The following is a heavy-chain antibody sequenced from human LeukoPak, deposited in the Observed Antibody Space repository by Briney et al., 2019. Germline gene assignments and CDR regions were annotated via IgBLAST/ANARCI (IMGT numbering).Heavy chain of an antibody. V-gene: IGHV1-2*06. D-gene: IGHD6-13*01. J-gene: IGHJ4*02. Sequence: ASVKVSCKASGYTFTNYYMHWVRQAPGQGLEWMGRINPYSGGTNYAQKFQGRVTMTRDTSTSTVYMELSSLRSEDTAVYYCARDPHSSSWYDYWGQGTLVTVSS. CDR1: GYTFTNYY. CDR3: ARDPHSSSWYDY. CDR2: INPYSGGT.